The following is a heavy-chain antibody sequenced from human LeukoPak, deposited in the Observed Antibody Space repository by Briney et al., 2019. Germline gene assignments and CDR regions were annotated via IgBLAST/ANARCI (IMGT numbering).Heavy chain of an antibody. D-gene: IGHD6-13*01. CDR2: IRQDGDTK. Sequence: QPGRSLRLSCAASGFTFSSYAMHWVRQAPGKGLEWVANIRQDGDTKYYVDSVKGRFTISRDNATNSLYLQMNSLRAEDTAIYYCARSLPYGTTWYGRSDFWGQGTLVTVSS. J-gene: IGHJ4*02. CDR1: GFTFSSYA. CDR3: ARSLPYGTTWYGRSDF. V-gene: IGHV3-7*03.